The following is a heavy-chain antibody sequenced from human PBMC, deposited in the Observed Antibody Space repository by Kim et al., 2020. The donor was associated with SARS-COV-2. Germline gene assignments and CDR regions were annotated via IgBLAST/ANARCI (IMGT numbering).Heavy chain of an antibody. V-gene: IGHV3-30*18. D-gene: IGHD2-21*01. J-gene: IGHJ6*02. CDR2: ISYNGGKK. CDR3: AKDANYWDTTILRFYYGMDV. Sequence: GGSLRLSCIASRFTFSTYGMHWVRQAPGKGLEWVSFISYNGGKKLYADSVKGRFAISRDNSNSRLYLQINSLRGDDTAVYYCAKDANYWDTTILRFYYGMDVWGHGTTVTVSS. CDR1: RFTFSTYG.